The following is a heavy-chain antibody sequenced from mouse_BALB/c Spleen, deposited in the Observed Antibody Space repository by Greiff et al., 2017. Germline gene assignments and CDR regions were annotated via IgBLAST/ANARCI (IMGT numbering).Heavy chain of an antibody. CDR1: GYTFTDYN. D-gene: IGHD2-4*01. CDR2: IYPYNGGT. J-gene: IGHJ2*01. CDR3: ARGYYDYDGRYFDY. Sequence: EVQLQESGPELVKPGASVKISCKASGYTFTDYNMHWVKQSHGKSLEWIGYIYPYNGGTGYNQKFKSKATLTVDNSSSTAYMELRSLTSEDSAVYYCARGYYDYDGRYFDYWGQGTTLTVSS. V-gene: IGHV1S29*02.